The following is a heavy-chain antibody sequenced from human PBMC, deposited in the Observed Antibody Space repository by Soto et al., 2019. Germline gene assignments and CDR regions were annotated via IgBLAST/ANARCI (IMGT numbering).Heavy chain of an antibody. CDR1: GGTFSSYA. CDR3: ARKTFNIGEGSFDR. Sequence: QVQLVQSGAEVKKPGSSVKVSCKASGGTFSSYAVTWVRQAPGQGLEWMGEIIPSFDTATYAQKFQGRVTITADGSTSTAYTELSSLRSEDTALYYCARKTFNIGEGSFDRWGQGTLVHASS. J-gene: IGHJ5*02. CDR2: IIPSFDTA. D-gene: IGHD2-21*01. V-gene: IGHV1-69*01.